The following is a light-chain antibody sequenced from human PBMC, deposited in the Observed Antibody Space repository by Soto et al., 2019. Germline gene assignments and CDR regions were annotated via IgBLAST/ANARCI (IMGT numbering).Light chain of an antibody. Sequence: DIQMTQSPSSLSAYVGDRVTITCRASQSITTYLNWYQQIPGKAPKLLIYAASSLQGGVPSRFSGSGSGTDFTLTISSLQPEDFATYYCQQYNIYSWTFGQVTNVAIK. CDR2: AAS. V-gene: IGKV1-39*01. CDR3: QQYNIYSWT. CDR1: QSITTY. J-gene: IGKJ1*01.